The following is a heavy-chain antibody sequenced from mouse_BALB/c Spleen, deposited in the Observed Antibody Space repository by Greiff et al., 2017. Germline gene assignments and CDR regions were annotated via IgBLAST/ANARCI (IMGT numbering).Heavy chain of an antibody. CDR1: GFTFSSFG. J-gene: IGHJ4*01. CDR3: ARGYGMDY. V-gene: IGHV5-17*02. CDR2: ISSGSSTI. Sequence: EVQGVESGGGLVQPGGSRKLSCAASGFTFSSFGMHWVRQAPEKGLEWVAYISSGSSTIYYADTVKGRFTISRDNPKNTLFLQMTSLRSEDTAMYYCARGYGMDYWGQGTSVTVSS.